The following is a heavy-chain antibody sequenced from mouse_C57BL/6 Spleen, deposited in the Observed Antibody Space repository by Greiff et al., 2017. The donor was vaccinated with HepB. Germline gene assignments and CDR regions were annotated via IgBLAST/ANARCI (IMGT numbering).Heavy chain of an antibody. CDR1: GFTFSDYG. CDR2: ISSGSSTI. CDR3: ARPGYYGSSYFDY. J-gene: IGHJ2*01. V-gene: IGHV5-17*01. D-gene: IGHD1-1*01. Sequence: EVKLVESGGGLVKPGGSLKLSCAASGFTFSDYGMHWVRQAPEKGLEWVAYISSGSSTIYYADTVKGRFTISRDNAKNTLFLQMTSRRSEDTAMYYCARPGYYGSSYFDYWGQGTTLTVSS.